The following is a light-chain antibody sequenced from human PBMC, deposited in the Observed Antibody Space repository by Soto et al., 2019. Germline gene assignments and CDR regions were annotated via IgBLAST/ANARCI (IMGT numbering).Light chain of an antibody. CDR2: DVS. J-gene: IGLJ3*02. V-gene: IGLV2-14*01. CDR1: SSDVGGYNY. Sequence: QSALTQPASVSGSPGQSITISCTGTSSDVGGYNYVSWYQQHPGKAPKLMIYDVSNRPSGVSNRFSGSKSGNTASLTISGLQAEDEADYYCSSYTSSSTPSRVFGGGTTLTVL. CDR3: SSYTSSSTPSRV.